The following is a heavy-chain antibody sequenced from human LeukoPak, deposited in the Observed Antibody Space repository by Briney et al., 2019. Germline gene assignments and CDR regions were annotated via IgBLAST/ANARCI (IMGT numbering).Heavy chain of an antibody. D-gene: IGHD2-21*01. V-gene: IGHV3-74*01. CDR3: VRELLHGGGDCLFY. J-gene: IGHJ4*02. Sequence: GGSLRLSCASACFSFSNYYMHCVRQVPGKLQVWVSRMNADGSNIGYADFVKRRFTITRDNAKGSLYLQMNSLRVEDTAVYYCVRELLHGGGDCLFYWGQGTLVTVSS. CDR2: MNADGSNI. CDR1: CFSFSNYY.